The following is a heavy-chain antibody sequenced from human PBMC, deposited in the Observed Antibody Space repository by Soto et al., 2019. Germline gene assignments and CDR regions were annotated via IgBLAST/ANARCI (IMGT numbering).Heavy chain of an antibody. CDR1: GYSIRSGYY. V-gene: IGHV4-38-2*02. CDR3: AREGDYYDSFDY. D-gene: IGHD3-3*01. CDR2: IYHSGTT. Sequence: SETLSLTCAVSGYSIRSGYYWGWIRQPPGKGLDWIGSIYHSGTTYYNPSLKSRVTISVDTFKNQFSLNVSSVAAADTAVYYCAREGDYYDSFDYWGQGTLVTVSS. J-gene: IGHJ4*02.